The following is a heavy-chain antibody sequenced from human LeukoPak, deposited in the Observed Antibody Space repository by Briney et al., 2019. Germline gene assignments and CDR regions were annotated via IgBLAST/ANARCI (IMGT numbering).Heavy chain of an antibody. CDR1: GGSISGYY. V-gene: IGHV4-59*08. CDR2: IYYSGNT. CDR3: ARLRYSSSWYYFDY. D-gene: IGHD6-13*01. J-gene: IGHJ4*02. Sequence: SETLSLTCTVSGGSISGYYWSWFRQPPGKGLEWIGYIYYSGNTNYNPSLKSRVTISVDTSKNQFSLKLSSVTAADTAVYYCARLRYSSSWYYFDYWGQGTLVTVSS.